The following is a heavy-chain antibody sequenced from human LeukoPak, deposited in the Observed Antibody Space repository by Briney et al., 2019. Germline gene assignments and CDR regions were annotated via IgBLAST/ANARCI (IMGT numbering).Heavy chain of an antibody. V-gene: IGHV3-23*01. CDR1: GFTFSSYA. CDR2: ISGSGGST. J-gene: IGHJ5*02. Sequence: GGSLRLSCAASGFTFSSYAMSWVRQAPGKGLEWVSAISGSGGSTYYADSVKGRFTISRDNSKNMLYLQMNSLRAEDTAVYYCAKDCNYDLCPGSDPWGQGTLVTVSS. D-gene: IGHD3-3*01. CDR3: AKDCNYDLCPGSDP.